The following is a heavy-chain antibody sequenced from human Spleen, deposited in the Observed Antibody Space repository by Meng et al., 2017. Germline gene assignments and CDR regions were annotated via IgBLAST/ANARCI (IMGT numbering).Heavy chain of an antibody. CDR2: TSHDGSKK. CDR3: ARGIQIWQY. Sequence: VQLLASGGGLVQPGGSLRLSCAASEFTFRNYVMHWVRQAPGKGLEWVAVTSHDGSKKEYAASVKGRFTVSGDKSKNTLYLQMNSLRAEDTALYYCARGIQIWQYWGQGTLVTVSS. CDR1: EFTFRNYV. D-gene: IGHD5-18*01. J-gene: IGHJ4*02. V-gene: IGHV3-30*03.